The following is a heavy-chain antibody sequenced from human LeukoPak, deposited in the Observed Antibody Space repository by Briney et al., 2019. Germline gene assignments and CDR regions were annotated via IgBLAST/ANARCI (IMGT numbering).Heavy chain of an antibody. J-gene: IGHJ4*02. CDR2: INHSGST. CDR1: GGSFSGYY. CDR3: ARGDLYLGNPDY. V-gene: IGHV4-34*01. Sequence: PSETLSLTCAVYGGSFSGYYWSWIRQPPGKGLEWIGEINHSGSTNYNPSLKSRVTISVDTSKNQFSLKLSSVTAADTAVYYCARGDLYLGNPDYWGQGTLVTVSS. D-gene: IGHD7-27*01.